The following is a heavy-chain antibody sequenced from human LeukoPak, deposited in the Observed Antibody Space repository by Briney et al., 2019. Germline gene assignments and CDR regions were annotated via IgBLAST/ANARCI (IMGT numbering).Heavy chain of an antibody. J-gene: IGHJ3*02. CDR1: GGSFSGYY. CDR2: IYHSGST. V-gene: IGHV4-38-2*01. D-gene: IGHD6-19*01. Sequence: TSETLSLTCAVYGGSFSGYYWGWIRQPPGKGLEWIGSIYHSGSTYYNPSLKSRVTISVDTSKNHFSLNLNSVTAADTAVYYCARSDNSDALDAFDIWGQGARVTVSS. CDR3: ARSDNSDALDAFDI.